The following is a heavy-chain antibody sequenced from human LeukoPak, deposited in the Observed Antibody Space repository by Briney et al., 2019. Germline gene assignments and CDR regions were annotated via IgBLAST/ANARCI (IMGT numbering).Heavy chain of an antibody. V-gene: IGHV3-7*01. J-gene: IGHJ6*02. CDR2: IKQDGSEK. CDR3: ARETSSFVPGPGSYYHYYYGMDV. CDR1: GFTFSSYW. D-gene: IGHD3-10*01. Sequence: GGSLRLSCAASGFTFSSYWMSWVRQAPGKGLEWVANIKQDGSEKYYVDSVKGRFTISRDNAKNSLYLQMNSLRAEDTAVYYCARETSSFVPGPGSYYHYYYGMDVWGQGTTVTVSS.